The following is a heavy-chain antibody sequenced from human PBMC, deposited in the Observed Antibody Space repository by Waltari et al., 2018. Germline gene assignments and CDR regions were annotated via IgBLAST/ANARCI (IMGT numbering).Heavy chain of an antibody. J-gene: IGHJ4*02. CDR1: GFTRSDSE. V-gene: IGHV3-48*03. CDR2: SDSSGTGK. D-gene: IGHD6-19*01. Sequence: EVQLVESGGGWVQPGGSLRLSCATFGFTRSDSEMSWVRQAPGKGLEWVSYSDSSGTGKYYADSVKGRFTISRDNAEKSLYLQMNSLRAEDTAVYYCARDSSSGWYPIGYWGQGTLVTVSS. CDR3: ARDSSSGWYPIGY.